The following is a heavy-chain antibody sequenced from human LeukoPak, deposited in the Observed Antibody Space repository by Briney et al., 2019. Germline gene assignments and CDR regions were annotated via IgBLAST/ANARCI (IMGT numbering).Heavy chain of an antibody. D-gene: IGHD1-26*01. Sequence: GGSLRLSCAASGFTFSSYGMSWVRQAPGKGLEWVSSISGSSSYIYYADSVKGRFTISRDNAKNSLYLQMNSLRAEDTAVYYCARRRDSGSLQHFDYWGQGTLVTVSS. CDR3: ARRRDSGSLQHFDY. J-gene: IGHJ4*02. CDR2: ISGSSSYI. V-gene: IGHV3-21*04. CDR1: GFTFSSYG.